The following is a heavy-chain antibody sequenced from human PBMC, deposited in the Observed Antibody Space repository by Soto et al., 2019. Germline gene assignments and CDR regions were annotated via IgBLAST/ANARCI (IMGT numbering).Heavy chain of an antibody. CDR1: GFNFSSYS. V-gene: IGHV3-21*01. Sequence: GRSIRLSSAAFGFNFSSYSMNWVGQATGKGLEWVSSISSSSSYIYYADSGKGRFTISRDNAKSSLYLQMSSVRAEDTAVYYCARDWLPAADWFDPWGQGALVTAPQ. J-gene: IGHJ5*02. CDR3: ARDWLPAADWFDP. D-gene: IGHD2-2*01. CDR2: ISSSSSYI.